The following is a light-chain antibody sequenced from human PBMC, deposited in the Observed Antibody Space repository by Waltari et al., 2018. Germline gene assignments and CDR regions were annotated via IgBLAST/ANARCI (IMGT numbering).Light chain of an antibody. CDR1: SSNNGSKT. J-gene: IGLJ2*01. CDR2: SNN. CDR3: SSWDDSVIGPV. V-gene: IGLV1-44*01. Sequence: QSMLTQPPSASGNPGQRVTISCSGSSSNNGSKTVNWYQHLPGTAPRVLIYSNNQRPSGVPDRFSGSKSGTSASLAISGLQSEDEADYYCSSWDDSVIGPVFGGGTKLTVL.